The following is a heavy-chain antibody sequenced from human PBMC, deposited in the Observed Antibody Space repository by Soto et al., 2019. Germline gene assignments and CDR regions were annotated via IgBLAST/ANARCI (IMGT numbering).Heavy chain of an antibody. D-gene: IGHD5-12*01. V-gene: IGHV5-51*01. J-gene: IGHJ2*01. Sequence: PGESLKISCKGSGYSFATYWIGWVRQMPGKGLEWMGIIYPGDSDTRYSPSFQGQVTISVDKSISTTYLQWSSLKASDTAMYYCARRAWLQTYWYIDLWGRGTLVTVSS. CDR2: IYPGDSDT. CDR1: GYSFATYW. CDR3: ARRAWLQTYWYIDL.